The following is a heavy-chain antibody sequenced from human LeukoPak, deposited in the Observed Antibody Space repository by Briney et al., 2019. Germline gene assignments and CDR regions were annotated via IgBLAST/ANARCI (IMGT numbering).Heavy chain of an antibody. CDR3: APSEQWLVPFDY. Sequence: GGSLRLSCATSGFAFKNYAMSWFRQAPGKGLEWVAFLRYDGRDKYYADSVKGRFTISRDNSKNTLYLQMNSLRVEDTAVYYCAPSEQWLVPFDYWGQGTLVTVSS. D-gene: IGHD6-19*01. V-gene: IGHV3-30*02. CDR2: LRYDGRDK. CDR1: GFAFKNYA. J-gene: IGHJ4*02.